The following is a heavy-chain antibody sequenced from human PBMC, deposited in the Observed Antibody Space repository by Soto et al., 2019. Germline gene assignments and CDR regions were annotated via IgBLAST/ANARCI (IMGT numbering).Heavy chain of an antibody. V-gene: IGHV1-3*01. D-gene: IGHD6-6*01. J-gene: IGHJ5*02. CDR2: INAGNGNT. Sequence: ASVKVSCKASGYTFSNYAMHWVRQAPGQRLEWMGWINAGNGNTKSSEKLQGRLTMTRDTSADTAYMELSSLRSEDTAVYYCAREKGSSGFDPWGQGTQVTVSS. CDR1: GYTFSNYA. CDR3: AREKGSSGFDP.